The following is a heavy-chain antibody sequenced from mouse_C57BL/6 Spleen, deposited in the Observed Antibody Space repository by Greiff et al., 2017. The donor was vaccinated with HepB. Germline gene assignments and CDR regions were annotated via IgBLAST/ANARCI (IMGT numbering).Heavy chain of an antibody. D-gene: IGHD1-1*01. CDR1: GYTFTSYW. V-gene: IGHV1-59*01. CDR2: IDPSDSYT. J-gene: IGHJ4*01. CDR3: ARRANGSSFFYAMDY. Sequence: QVQLQQSGAELVRPGTSVKLSCKASGYTFTSYWMHWVKQRPGQGLEWIGVIDPSDSYTNYNQKFKGKATLTVDTSSSTAYMQLSSLTSEDSAVCYCARRANGSSFFYAMDYWGQGTSVTVSS.